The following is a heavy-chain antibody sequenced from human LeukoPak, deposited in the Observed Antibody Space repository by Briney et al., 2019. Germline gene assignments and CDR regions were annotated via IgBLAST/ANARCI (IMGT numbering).Heavy chain of an antibody. J-gene: IGHJ6*02. CDR1: GGTFSSYA. Sequence: SVKVSCKASGGTFSSYAISWVRQAPGQGLEWMGGIIPILGIANYAQKFQGRVTITADKSTSTAYMELSSLRSEDTAVYYCARTTYYDILTGWSLNGMDVWGQGTTVTVSS. CDR2: IIPILGIA. CDR3: ARTTYYDILTGWSLNGMDV. D-gene: IGHD3-9*01. V-gene: IGHV1-69*10.